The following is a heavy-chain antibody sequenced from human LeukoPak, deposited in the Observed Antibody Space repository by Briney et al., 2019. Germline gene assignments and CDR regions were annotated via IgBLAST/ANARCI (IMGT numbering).Heavy chain of an antibody. CDR1: GVSISSGGYY. V-gene: IGHV4-30-2*01. CDR3: AREHSGHYDFWSGSPAFDP. CDR2: IYHSGST. D-gene: IGHD3-3*01. J-gene: IGHJ5*02. Sequence: SQTLSLTCTVSGVSISSGGYYWSWIRQPPGKGLEWIEYIYHSGSTYYNPSLKSRVTISVDRSKNQFSLKLSSVTAADTAVYYCAREHSGHYDFWSGSPAFDPWGQGTLVTVSS.